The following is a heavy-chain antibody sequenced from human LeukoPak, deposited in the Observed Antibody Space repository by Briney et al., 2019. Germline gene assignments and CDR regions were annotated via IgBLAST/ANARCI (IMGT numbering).Heavy chain of an antibody. CDR2: IYYSGST. CDR1: GGSISSSSYY. V-gene: IGHV4-39*07. Sequence: SETLSLTCTVSGGSISSSSYYWGWIRQPPGKGLEWIGSIYYSGSTYYNPSLKSRVTISVDTSKNQFSLKLSSVTAADTAVYYCARGGSGWYNGNPYFDLWGRGTLVTVSS. J-gene: IGHJ2*01. D-gene: IGHD6-19*01. CDR3: ARGGSGWYNGNPYFDL.